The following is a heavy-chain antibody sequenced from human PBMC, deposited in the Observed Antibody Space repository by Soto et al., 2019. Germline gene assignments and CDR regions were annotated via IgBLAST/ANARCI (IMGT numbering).Heavy chain of an antibody. Sequence: EVQLVESGGGLVQPGGSLRLSCAASGFTFSSYSMNWVRQAPGKGLEWVSYITSSSSTIYYADSVKGRFTISRDNSKNSLCLQMNSLRAEDTAVYYCARADSCYAHGYYYDGMDVWGQGNTVTVSS. J-gene: IGHJ6*02. D-gene: IGHD5-12*01. CDR2: ITSSSSTI. CDR1: GFTFSSYS. V-gene: IGHV3-48*01. CDR3: ARADSCYAHGYYYDGMDV.